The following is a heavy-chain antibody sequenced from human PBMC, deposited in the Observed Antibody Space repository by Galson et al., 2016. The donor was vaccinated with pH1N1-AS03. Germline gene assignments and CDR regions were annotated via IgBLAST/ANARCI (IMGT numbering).Heavy chain of an antibody. V-gene: IGHV3-30*04. Sequence: SLRLSCAASGFNFSTYSVHWVRQPPGRGLQWVALISYDGTKKFYADSAKGRFTVSRDTSKNTLYLQMNSLRVEDTALYYCTRASGSGWYGSYYDYWGQGTLVPVSS. D-gene: IGHD6-19*01. J-gene: IGHJ4*02. CDR3: TRASGSGWYGSYYDY. CDR1: GFNFSTYS. CDR2: ISYDGTKK.